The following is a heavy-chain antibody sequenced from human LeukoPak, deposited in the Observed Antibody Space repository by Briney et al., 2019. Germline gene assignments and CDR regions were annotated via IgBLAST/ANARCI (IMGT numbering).Heavy chain of an antibody. J-gene: IGHJ3*02. CDR1: GFTFDDYG. CDR2: ISPNGGGT. Sequence: PGGSLKLSCAASGFTFDDYGMAWVRQVPGKGLEWVSSISPNGGGTGYADSVQGQFTISRDNAKSSLYLQMNTLRAEDTALYYCVREGEGISDAFDIWGQGTMVTVSS. D-gene: IGHD3-3*02. V-gene: IGHV3-20*04. CDR3: VREGEGISDAFDI.